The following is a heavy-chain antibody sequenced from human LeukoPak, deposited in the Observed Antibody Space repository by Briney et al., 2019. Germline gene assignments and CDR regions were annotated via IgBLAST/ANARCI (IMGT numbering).Heavy chain of an antibody. J-gene: IGHJ5*02. V-gene: IGHV3-11*01. CDR2: ISSGGTI. Sequence: GSLRLSCAASGFTLSDYDISWIRQAPGKGLEWVSYISSGGTIYYTDSVKGRFTISRDNAKNSLYLQMNTLRAEDTAVYYCAGAYCGGDCYSFYNWFDPWGQGTLVTVSS. CDR3: AGAYCGGDCYSFYNWFDP. D-gene: IGHD2-21*02. CDR1: GFTLSDYD.